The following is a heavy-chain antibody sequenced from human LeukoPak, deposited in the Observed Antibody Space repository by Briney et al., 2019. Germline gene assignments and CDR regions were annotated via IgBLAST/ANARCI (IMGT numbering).Heavy chain of an antibody. CDR2: IIPIFGTA. Sequence: AVKVSCKASGGTFSSYAINWVRQAPGQGLEWMGGIIPIFGTANNAQKFQGRVTITTDESTSTAYTELSSLRSEDTAVYYCAREVRTGALRLQGDVNSFGFDPWGQGPLVTVSS. V-gene: IGHV1-69*05. CDR3: AREVRTGALRLQGDVNSFGFDP. D-gene: IGHD5-12*01. CDR1: GGTFSSYA. J-gene: IGHJ5*02.